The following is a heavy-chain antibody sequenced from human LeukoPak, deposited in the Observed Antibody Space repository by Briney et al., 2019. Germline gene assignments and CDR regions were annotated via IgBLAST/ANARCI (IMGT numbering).Heavy chain of an antibody. J-gene: IGHJ5*02. V-gene: IGHV1-18*01. D-gene: IGHD2-2*02. CDR2: ISAYNGNT. CDR3: ARGSGYCSSTSCYTAWFDP. CDR1: GYTFTSYG. Sequence: ASVKVSCKASGYTFTSYGISWVRQAPGQGLEWMGWISAYNGNTNYAQKLQGRVTMTTDTSTSTAYMELSSLRSEDTAVYYCARGSGYCSSTSCYTAWFDPWGQGTLVTVSS.